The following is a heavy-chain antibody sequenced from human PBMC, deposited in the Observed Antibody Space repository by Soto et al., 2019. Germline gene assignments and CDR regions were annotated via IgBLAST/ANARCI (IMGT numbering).Heavy chain of an antibody. V-gene: IGHV3-11*01. D-gene: IGHD4-17*01. Sequence: PCGSLKIASAASGFTFRNYDITWTRQAPGKGLEWVSYISSSGSTIYYADSVKGRFTISRDNAKNSLYLQMNSLRAEDTAVYYCAREVTTLADYWGQGTLVTVFS. CDR3: AREVTTLADY. CDR1: GFTFRNYD. CDR2: ISSSGSTI. J-gene: IGHJ4*02.